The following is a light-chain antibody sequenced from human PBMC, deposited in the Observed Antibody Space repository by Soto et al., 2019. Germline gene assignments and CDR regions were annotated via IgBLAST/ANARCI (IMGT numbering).Light chain of an antibody. CDR2: GAS. J-gene: IGKJ1*01. CDR3: QQYNVWPT. CDR1: QSVSSSY. Sequence: IVMTQSPVTLSVSPGERATLSCRASQSVSSSYLAWYQQKPGQAPRLLIYGASSRATGIPDRFSGSGSGTDFTLTISRLEPEDFAVYYCQQYNVWPTFGQGTKVDIK. V-gene: IGKV3-20*01.